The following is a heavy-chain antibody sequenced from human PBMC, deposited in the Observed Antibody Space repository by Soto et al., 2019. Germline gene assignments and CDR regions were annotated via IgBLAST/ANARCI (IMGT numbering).Heavy chain of an antibody. CDR1: GGTFSSYA. CDR3: ASFSSSWYYFDY. D-gene: IGHD6-13*01. Sequence: ASVKLSCKASGGTFSSYAISWVRQAPGQGLEWMGWISAYYGKTNYAQKLQGRVTMTADTSTSTAYMELSSLRSEDTAVYYCASFSSSWYYFDYWGQGTLVTVSS. CDR2: ISAYYGKT. J-gene: IGHJ4*02. V-gene: IGHV1-18*01.